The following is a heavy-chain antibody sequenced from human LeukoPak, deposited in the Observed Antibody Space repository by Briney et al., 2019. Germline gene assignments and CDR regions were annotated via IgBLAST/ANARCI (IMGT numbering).Heavy chain of an antibody. V-gene: IGHV3-30*02. D-gene: IGHD5-12*01. J-gene: IGHJ4*02. CDR1: GFTFSYYG. CDR3: ARGPSGYHNT. Sequence: GGSLRLSCAASGFTFSYYGMHWVRQPPGKGLEWVAFIRYRASDKYYADSVKGRFTISRDNSKNTLYLQMNSLRAEDTAVYYCARGPSGYHNTGGQGTLVTVSS. CDR2: IRYRASDK.